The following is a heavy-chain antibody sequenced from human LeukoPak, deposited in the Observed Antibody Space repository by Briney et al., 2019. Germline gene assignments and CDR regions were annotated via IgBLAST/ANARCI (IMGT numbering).Heavy chain of an antibody. J-gene: IGHJ4*02. CDR1: GFTFCSYG. Sequence: GGSLRLSCAASGFTFCSYGMHWVRQAPGKGLEWVAVIWYDGSNKYYADSVKGRFTIFRDNAKNSLYLQMNSLRAEDTAVYYCAGGYTGFGYWGQGTLVTVSS. CDR3: AGGYTGFGY. V-gene: IGHV3-33*01. D-gene: IGHD5-24*01. CDR2: IWYDGSNK.